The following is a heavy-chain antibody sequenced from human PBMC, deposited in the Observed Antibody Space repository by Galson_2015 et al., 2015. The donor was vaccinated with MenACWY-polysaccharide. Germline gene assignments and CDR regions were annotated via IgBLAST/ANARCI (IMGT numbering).Heavy chain of an antibody. D-gene: IGHD5-18*01. Sequence: SLRLSCAASGFTFGNHWMHWVRQAPGEGRVGGSSVNRDATVINYADSVKGRFTISRDNAKNTLYLEMHSLRAEDTAVYFCARDRVDAVVIYDHTMFDSWGQGVLVTVSS. CDR3: ARDRVDAVVIYDHTMFDS. V-gene: IGHV3-74*01. CDR2: VNRDATVI. J-gene: IGHJ4*02. CDR1: GFTFGNHW.